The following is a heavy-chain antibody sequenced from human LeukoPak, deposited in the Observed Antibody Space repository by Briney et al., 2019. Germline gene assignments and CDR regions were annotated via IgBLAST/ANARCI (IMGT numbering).Heavy chain of an antibody. CDR3: ARVSPGIAVDNDFDY. Sequence: PSETLSLTCAVYGESFSGHSCSWIRQPPGKGLEWIGEINHSGTSNINPSLKSRVTISVDTSKNQFSLKLSSVTAADTAVYYCARVSPGIAVDNDFDYWGQGTLVTVSS. J-gene: IGHJ4*02. CDR1: GESFSGHS. CDR2: INHSGTS. V-gene: IGHV4-34*09. D-gene: IGHD6-19*01.